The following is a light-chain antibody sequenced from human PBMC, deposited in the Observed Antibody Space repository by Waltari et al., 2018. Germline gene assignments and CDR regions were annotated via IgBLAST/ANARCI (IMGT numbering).Light chain of an antibody. CDR2: DAS. CDR1: QSVDDY. CDR3: QQRRNWPPT. Sequence: VLTQSPVTLSLSPGERATLSCRASQSVDDYMAWYQQKPGQSPRLLIYDASNRATGIPIRFSGSGFGTDFTLTISSLEPDDFAHYYCQQRRNWPPTFGQGTKVEIK. V-gene: IGKV3-11*01. J-gene: IGKJ1*01.